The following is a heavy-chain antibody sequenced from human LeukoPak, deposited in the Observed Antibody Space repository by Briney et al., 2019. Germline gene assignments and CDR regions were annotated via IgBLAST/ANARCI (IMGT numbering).Heavy chain of an antibody. J-gene: IGHJ4*02. CDR3: ARDRDYGDYNTQDLFVY. CDR2: ISAYNGNT. CDR1: GYTFTSFG. V-gene: IGHV1-18*01. D-gene: IGHD4-17*01. Sequence: ASVKVSCKASGYTFTSFGISWVRQAPGQGLEWMGWISAYNGNTNYAQKLQGRVTMTTDTSTSTAYMELRSLRSDDTAVYYCARDRDYGDYNTQDLFVYWGQGTLVTVSS.